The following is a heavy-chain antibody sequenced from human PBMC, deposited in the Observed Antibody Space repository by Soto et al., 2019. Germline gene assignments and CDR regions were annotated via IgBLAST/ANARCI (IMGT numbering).Heavy chain of an antibody. CDR3: SRSSGSYGY. CDR1: GGTFSSYT. J-gene: IGHJ4*02. CDR2: IIPILGIA. D-gene: IGHD1-26*01. Sequence: QVQLVQSGAEVKKPGSSVKVSCKASGGTFSSYTISWVRQAPGQGLEWMGRIIPILGIANYAQKFQGRVTITAGQSTSKGYMELSSLRSEDTAVYFCSRSSGSYGYWGQGTLVTVSS. V-gene: IGHV1-69*02.